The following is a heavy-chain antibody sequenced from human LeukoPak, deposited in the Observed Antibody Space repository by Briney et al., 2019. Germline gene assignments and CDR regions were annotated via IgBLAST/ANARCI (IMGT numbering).Heavy chain of an antibody. Sequence: SETLSLTCTVSGGSISSSSYYWGWIRQPPGKGLEWIGSIYYSGSTYYNPSLKSRVTISVDTSKNQFSLKLSSVTAADTAVYYCARVSAGTIFGVVISYNWFDPWGQGTLVTVSS. CDR1: GGSISSSSYY. D-gene: IGHD3-3*01. CDR3: ARVSAGTIFGVVISYNWFDP. V-gene: IGHV4-39*07. CDR2: IYYSGST. J-gene: IGHJ5*02.